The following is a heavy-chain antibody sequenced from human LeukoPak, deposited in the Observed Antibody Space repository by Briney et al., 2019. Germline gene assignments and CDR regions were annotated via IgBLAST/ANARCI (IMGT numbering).Heavy chain of an antibody. CDR1: GFTVSSNY. J-gene: IGHJ4*02. D-gene: IGHD6-19*01. Sequence: GGSLRLSCAASGFTVSSNYMSWVRQAPGKGLEWVSVIYSGGSTYYADSVKGRFTISRDNSKNTLYLQMNSLRAEDTAVYYCARGGIAVAGMFDYWGQGTLVTVSS. CDR2: IYSGGST. V-gene: IGHV3-53*01. CDR3: ARGGIAVAGMFDY.